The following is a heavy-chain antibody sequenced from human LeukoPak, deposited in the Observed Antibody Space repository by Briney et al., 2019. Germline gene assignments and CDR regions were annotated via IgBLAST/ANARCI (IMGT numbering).Heavy chain of an antibody. CDR1: GFAFSTYSTYF. CDR3: AKVATYHYFYMDV. V-gene: IGHV3-23*01. Sequence: PGASLRLSCSASGFAFSTYSTYFMSWVRQAPGKGLEWVSTISRHGDITYYADSVKGRFIISRDSSKNALFLQMNSLTAEDTAVYYCAKVATYHYFYMDVWGTGTTVTVSS. J-gene: IGHJ6*03. CDR2: ISRHGDIT.